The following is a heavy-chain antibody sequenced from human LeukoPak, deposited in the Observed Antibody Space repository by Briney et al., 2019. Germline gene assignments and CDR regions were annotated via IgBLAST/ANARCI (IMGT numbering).Heavy chain of an antibody. Sequence: GGSLRLSCAASGFTFSSYGMHWVRQAPGKGLEWVAVISYDGSNKYYADSVKGRFIISRDNAKNSLYLQMNSLSAEDTAFYYCVTGDWGSWGQGTLVTVSS. CDR3: VTGDWGS. CDR2: ISYDGSNK. V-gene: IGHV3-30*03. CDR1: GFTFSSYG. D-gene: IGHD7-27*01. J-gene: IGHJ4*02.